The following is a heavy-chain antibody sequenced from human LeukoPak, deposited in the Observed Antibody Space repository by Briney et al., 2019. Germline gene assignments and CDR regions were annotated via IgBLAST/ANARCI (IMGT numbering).Heavy chain of an antibody. Sequence: GGSLRLSCAASGFTFSSYAMSWVRQAPGKGLEWVSAISGSGGSTYYADSVKGRFTISRDNSKNTLYLQMNSLRAEDTAVYYCAREGRAYRYSSSWYPTPSWFDPWGQGTLVTVSS. CDR1: GFTFSSYA. CDR3: AREGRAYRYSSSWYPTPSWFDP. CDR2: ISGSGGST. D-gene: IGHD6-13*01. J-gene: IGHJ5*02. V-gene: IGHV3-23*01.